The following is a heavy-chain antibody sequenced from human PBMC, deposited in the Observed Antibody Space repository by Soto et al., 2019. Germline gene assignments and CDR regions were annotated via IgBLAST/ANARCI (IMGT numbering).Heavy chain of an antibody. Sequence: QITLKESGPTLVEPTQTLTLTCTFSGFSLTTKGVGVGWIRQPPGQALEWLAVIYWDNDRRYSPSLRSRLDITKDTHNNQVVLTMTTLDPVDTGTYYRAQGTITFGGVIGLDAFCVWGQGAVVTVSS. V-gene: IGHV2-5*02. CDR3: AQGTITFGGVIGLDAFCV. CDR2: IYWDNDR. D-gene: IGHD3-16*02. CDR1: GFSLTTKGVG. J-gene: IGHJ3*01.